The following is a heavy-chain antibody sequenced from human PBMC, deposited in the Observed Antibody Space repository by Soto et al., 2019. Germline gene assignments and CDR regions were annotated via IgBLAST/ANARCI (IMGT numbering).Heavy chain of an antibody. J-gene: IGHJ6*02. V-gene: IGHV1-69*04. CDR1: GGTFSSYT. D-gene: IGHD1-7*01. CDR3: TTDSNWNYGPYYYYYYGMDV. Sequence: GASVKVSCKASGGTFSSYTINWVRQAPGQGLEWMGRIIPIFGIANHAQKFQGRVTITADKSTNTAYMELSSLKTEDTAVYYCTTDSNWNYGPYYYYYYGMDVWGQGTTVTVSS. CDR2: IIPIFGIA.